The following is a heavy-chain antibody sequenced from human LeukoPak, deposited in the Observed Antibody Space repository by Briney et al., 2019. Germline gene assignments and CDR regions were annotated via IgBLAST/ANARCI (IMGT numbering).Heavy chain of an antibody. CDR2: IIPGGGGA. CDR1: GYSFVSYY. Sequence: ASVKVSCKASGYSFVSYYLHWVRQAPGQGLEWMGMIIPGGGGASYAQKVRGRVTMTTDMSTNSVNMELSSLTSEDTAEYYCARGGDSHYSSSSRFDNWGQGTLVTVSS. V-gene: IGHV1-46*01. D-gene: IGHD6-6*01. CDR3: ARGGDSHYSSSSRFDN. J-gene: IGHJ4*02.